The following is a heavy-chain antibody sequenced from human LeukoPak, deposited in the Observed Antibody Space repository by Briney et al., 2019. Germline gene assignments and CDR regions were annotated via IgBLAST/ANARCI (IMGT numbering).Heavy chain of an antibody. CDR1: GFTFSNYG. D-gene: IGHD6-13*01. J-gene: IGHJ4*02. Sequence: GGSLRLSCAASGFTFSNYGMHWVRQAPGKGLEWVAVIWYDGTKKYYADSVKGRLTISRDNSKNTLYLEMNSLRAEDTALYYCAKSASSWPLYYFDYWGQGTLVTVSS. CDR3: AKSASSWPLYYFDY. CDR2: IWYDGTKK. V-gene: IGHV3-33*06.